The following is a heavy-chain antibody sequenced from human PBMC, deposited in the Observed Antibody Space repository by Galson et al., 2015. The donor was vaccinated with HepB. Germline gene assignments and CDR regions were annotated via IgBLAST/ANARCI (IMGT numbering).Heavy chain of an antibody. J-gene: IGHJ4*02. CDR1: GGSISSGGYY. V-gene: IGHV4-31*03. CDR2: IYYSGST. D-gene: IGHD6-13*01. CDR3: ARGVAAAPMNYFDY. Sequence: TLSLTCTVSGGSISSGGYYWSWIRQHPGKGLEWIGYIYYSGSTYYNPSLKSRVTISVDTSKNQFSLKLSSVTAADTAVYYCARGVAAAPMNYFDYWGQGTLVTVSS.